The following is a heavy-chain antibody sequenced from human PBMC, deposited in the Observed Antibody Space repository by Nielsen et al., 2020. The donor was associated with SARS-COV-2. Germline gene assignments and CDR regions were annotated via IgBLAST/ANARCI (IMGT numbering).Heavy chain of an antibody. J-gene: IGHJ5*02. D-gene: IGHD3-10*01. CDR2: IDWDDDK. V-gene: IGHV2-70*12. CDR3: AHSTYFLWFGDNWFDP. Sequence: WIRQPPGKALEWLARIDWDDDKYYSPSLKSRLTITKDTSKNQVVLTMTNMDPVDTATYYCAHSTYFLWFGDNWFDPWGQGTLVTVSS.